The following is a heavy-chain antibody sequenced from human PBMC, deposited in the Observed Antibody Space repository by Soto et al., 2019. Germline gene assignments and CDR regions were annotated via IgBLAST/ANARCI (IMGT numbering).Heavy chain of an antibody. Sequence: PGGSLSLSCAASEFTFSNYAMSWVRQAPGKGLEWVSAISYGGGTTYYADSVKGRFTISRDNSKNTLYLQMNSLRAEDTAVYYCARDQMTTVTTPYYYGMDVWGQGTTVTVSS. V-gene: IGHV3-23*01. CDR1: EFTFSNYA. CDR3: ARDQMTTVTTPYYYGMDV. J-gene: IGHJ6*02. CDR2: ISYGGGTT. D-gene: IGHD4-17*01.